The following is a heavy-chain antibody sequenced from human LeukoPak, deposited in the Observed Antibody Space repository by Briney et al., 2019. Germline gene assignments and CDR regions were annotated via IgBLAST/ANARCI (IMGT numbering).Heavy chain of an antibody. Sequence: ASVKVSCKASGYTFTSYYMHWVRQAPGQGLEWMGIINPSGGSTSYAQKFQGRVTMTEDTSTDTAYMELSSLRSEDTAVYYCHSSGYYYGNWFDPWGQGTLVTVSS. V-gene: IGHV1-46*01. CDR2: INPSGGST. CDR3: HSSGYYYGNWFDP. J-gene: IGHJ5*02. CDR1: GYTFTSYY. D-gene: IGHD3-22*01.